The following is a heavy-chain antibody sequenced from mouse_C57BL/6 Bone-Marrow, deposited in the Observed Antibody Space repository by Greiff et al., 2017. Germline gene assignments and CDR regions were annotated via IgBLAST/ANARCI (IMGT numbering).Heavy chain of an antibody. D-gene: IGHD1-2*01. CDR3: ARGGDFTTALDY. J-gene: IGHJ2*01. CDR2: IHPNSGST. Sequence: VQLQQPGAELVKPGASVKLSCKASGYTFTSYWMHWVKQRPGQGLEWIGMIHPNSGSTNYNEKFKSKATLSVDKSSSTAYMQLSSLTSEDSAVYYCARGGDFTTALDYWGQGTTLTVSS. CDR1: GYTFTSYW. V-gene: IGHV1-64*01.